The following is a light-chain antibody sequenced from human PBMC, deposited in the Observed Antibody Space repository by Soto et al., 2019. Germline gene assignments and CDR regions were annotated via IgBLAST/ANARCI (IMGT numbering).Light chain of an antibody. V-gene: IGKV1-17*01. CDR2: AAS. Sequence: DIQMTRSPSSLSASVGDRVTITCRASQGIGNDLGWFQQKPGKAPKRLIYAASSLQSGVPSRFSGSGSGTEFTLTISSLQPEDFATYYCLQHDSYPITLGQGTRLEIK. CDR1: QGIGND. CDR3: LQHDSYPIT. J-gene: IGKJ5*01.